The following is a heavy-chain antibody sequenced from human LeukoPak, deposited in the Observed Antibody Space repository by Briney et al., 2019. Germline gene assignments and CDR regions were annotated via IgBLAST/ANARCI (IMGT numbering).Heavy chain of an antibody. CDR3: MARVEWGIYGSGRPDTFDI. J-gene: IGHJ3*02. V-gene: IGHV4-34*03. CDR2: INHSGST. D-gene: IGHD3-10*01. CDR1: GGSFSGYY. Sequence: PSETLSLTCAVYGGSFSGYYWSWIRQPPGKGLEWIGEINHSGSTNYNPSLKSRVTISVDTSKNQFSLKLSSVTAADTAVYFCMARVEWGIYGSGRPDTFDIWGQGTMVTVSS.